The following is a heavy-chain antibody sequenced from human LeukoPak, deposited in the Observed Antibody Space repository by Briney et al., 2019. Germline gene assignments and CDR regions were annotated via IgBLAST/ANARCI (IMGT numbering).Heavy chain of an antibody. CDR1: GYTFNRFA. V-gene: IGHV7-4-1*02. CDR3: ARAYQPLGGLSLPDY. D-gene: IGHD3-16*02. CDR2: INPNTGNP. Sequence: ASVKVSCKASGYTFNRFAMNWLRQAPGQGLEWMGWINPNTGNPTYAPGFTGRFVFSLDTSVSTAYLQISGLKADDTAVYYCARAYQPLGGLSLPDYWGQGTLVSVSS. J-gene: IGHJ4*02.